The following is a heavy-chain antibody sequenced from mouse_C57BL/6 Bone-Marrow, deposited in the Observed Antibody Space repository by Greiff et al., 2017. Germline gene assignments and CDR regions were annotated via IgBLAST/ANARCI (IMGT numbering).Heavy chain of an antibody. J-gene: IGHJ4*01. CDR3: AVWYDYHYYALDY. Sequence: VQLQQPGAELVKPGASVKMSCKASGYTFTSYWITWVKQRPGQGLEWIGDIYPGSGSTNYNEKFKSKATLTVDTSSSTAYMQLSMLTSEDSAVYDWAVWYDYHYYALDYWDQGTSVTVSS. D-gene: IGHD2-4*01. CDR1: GYTFTSYW. V-gene: IGHV1-55*01. CDR2: IYPGSGST.